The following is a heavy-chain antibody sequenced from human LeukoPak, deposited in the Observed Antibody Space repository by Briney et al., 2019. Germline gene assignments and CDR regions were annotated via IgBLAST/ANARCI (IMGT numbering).Heavy chain of an antibody. D-gene: IGHD6-13*01. V-gene: IGHV3-73*01. J-gene: IGHJ6*02. CDR2: IRSKANSYAT. Sequence: GGSLRLSCAASGFTFSGSAMHWVRQASGKGLEWVGRIRSKANSYATAYAASVKGRFTISRDDSKNTAYLQMNSLKTEDTAVYYCAKTYSSSWPNLPFYGMDVWGQGTTVTVSS. CDR3: AKTYSSSWPNLPFYGMDV. CDR1: GFTFSGSA.